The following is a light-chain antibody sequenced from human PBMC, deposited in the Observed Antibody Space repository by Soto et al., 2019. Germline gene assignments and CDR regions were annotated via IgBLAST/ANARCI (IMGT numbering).Light chain of an antibody. V-gene: IGKV2-28*01. Sequence: DIVMTQSPLSLSVTPGEPASISCRSSQSLLHSNGKNQLQWYLQRPGQSPQLLIYLGSNWASGVPDRFSGSGSGTDFTLKISRAEAEDVGVYYCMQAIQVPSTFGQGTKVDIK. CDR3: MQAIQVPST. J-gene: IGKJ1*01. CDR2: LGS. CDR1: QSLLHSNGKNQ.